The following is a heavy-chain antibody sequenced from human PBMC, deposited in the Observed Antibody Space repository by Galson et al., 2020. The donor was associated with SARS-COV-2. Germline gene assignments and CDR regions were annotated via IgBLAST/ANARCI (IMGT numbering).Heavy chain of an antibody. CDR2: IIPIFGTP. D-gene: IGHD6-13*01. CDR3: ARETESGIAAGVNYFDY. J-gene: IGHJ4*02. V-gene: IGHV1-69*13. Sequence: SVKVSCKASGGTFSSGAINWVRQAPGQGLEWMGGIIPIFGTPNYAHNFRGRVTITADESTSTVYMELSSLRSEDTAFYYCARETESGIAAGVNYFDYWGRGALVTVSS. CDR1: GGTFSSGA.